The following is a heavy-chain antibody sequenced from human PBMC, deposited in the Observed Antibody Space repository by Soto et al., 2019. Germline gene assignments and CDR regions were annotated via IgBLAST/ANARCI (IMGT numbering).Heavy chain of an antibody. V-gene: IGHV6-1*01. CDR1: PGRAPSNSAA. J-gene: IGHJ5*01. CDR3: VRLIGNSWLDS. CDR2: TYYRSKWYN. D-gene: IGHD2-8*01. Sequence: SQTLSTDFGIPPGRAPSNSAAWDWSRPSPSRGLEWLGRTYYRSKWYNDYAVSVKSRITISPDTSNNQLSLQLNSVTPDDTAVYYCVRLIGNSWLDSWGQGTLVTVSS.